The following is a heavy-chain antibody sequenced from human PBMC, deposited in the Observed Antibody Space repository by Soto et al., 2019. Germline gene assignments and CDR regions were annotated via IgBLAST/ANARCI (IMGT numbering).Heavy chain of an antibody. D-gene: IGHD3-10*01. CDR3: ARDDFVVRGVYYYYGRDV. CDR2: ISGYNGNT. CDR1: GYTFSSYG. V-gene: IGHV1-18*01. J-gene: IGHJ6*02. Sequence: QAQLVQSGAEVKKPGASVKVSCKASGYTFSSYGITWVRQAPGQGLEWMAWISGYNGNTNYAQNLQGRVTMTTDTATNTAEMELMSLRSDDTAVYYCARDDFVVRGVYYYYGRDVWGQGTTVTVSS.